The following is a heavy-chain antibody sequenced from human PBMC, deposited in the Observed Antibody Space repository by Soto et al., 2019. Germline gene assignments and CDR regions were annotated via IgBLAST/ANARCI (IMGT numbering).Heavy chain of an antibody. CDR3: SRDYGEARVDY. V-gene: IGHV4-39*02. Sequence: SEILSLTCTVSGDSISSSNYYWGWIRQPPGKGLEWIGSIYYSGTTYYNPSLKSRVTISVDTSKNQFSLKLTSVTAADTAVYYCSRDYGEARVDYWGQGTQVPVS. CDR2: IYYSGTT. J-gene: IGHJ4*02. D-gene: IGHD4-17*01. CDR1: GDSISSSNYY.